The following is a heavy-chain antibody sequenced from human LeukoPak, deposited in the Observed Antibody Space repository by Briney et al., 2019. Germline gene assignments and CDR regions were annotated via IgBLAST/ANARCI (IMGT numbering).Heavy chain of an antibody. J-gene: IGHJ2*01. D-gene: IGHD1-26*01. Sequence: SETLSLTCTVSGGSISSYYWSWIRQPAGKGLEWIGRIYTSGSTNYNPSLKSRVTMSVDTSKNQFSLKLSSVTAADTAVYYCARDGSTTAVGYWHFDLWGRGTLVTVSS. V-gene: IGHV4-4*07. CDR1: GGSISSYY. CDR2: IYTSGST. CDR3: ARDGSTTAVGYWHFDL.